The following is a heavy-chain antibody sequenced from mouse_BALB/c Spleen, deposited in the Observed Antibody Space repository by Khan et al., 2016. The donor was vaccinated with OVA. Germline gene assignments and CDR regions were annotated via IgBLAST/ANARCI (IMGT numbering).Heavy chain of an antibody. CDR3: ARGYFGNYEFAY. J-gene: IGHJ3*01. CDR1: GYTFTSYW. Sequence: QVQLQQSGAELVKPGASVKLSCKTSGYTFTSYWIQLVKQRPGQGLGWIGQIFPGTGTTYYNENFKGKATLHVDTSSNTAYMQFSSLTSEDSAVYCCARGYFGNYEFAYWGQGTLVTVSP. V-gene: IGHV1S132*01. CDR2: IFPGTGTT. D-gene: IGHD2-1*01.